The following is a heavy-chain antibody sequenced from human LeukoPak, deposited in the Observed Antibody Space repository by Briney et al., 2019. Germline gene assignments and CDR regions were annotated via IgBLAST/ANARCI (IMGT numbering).Heavy chain of an antibody. CDR2: ISYRGST. CDR3: AREDGDYALGYFDL. Sequence: SETLSLTCTVSGGSISSYYGSWLRQPPGRGLEWIGYISYRGSTNYNPSLKSRVTISVDTSKNQFSLTLSSVTAADTAVYSCAREDGDYALGYFDLWGRGTLVTVSS. J-gene: IGHJ2*01. CDR1: GGSISSYY. D-gene: IGHD4-17*01. V-gene: IGHV4-59*01.